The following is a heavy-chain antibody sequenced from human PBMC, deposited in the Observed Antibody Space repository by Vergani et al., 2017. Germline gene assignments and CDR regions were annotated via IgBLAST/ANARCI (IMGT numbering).Heavy chain of an antibody. CDR3: ARDRADIVVVPAVLDY. CDR1: GFTFSSYA. D-gene: IGHD2-2*01. CDR2: ISYDGSNK. J-gene: IGHJ4*02. V-gene: IGHV3-30-3*01. Sequence: QVQLVESGGGVVQPGRSLRLSCAASGFTFSSYAMHWVRQAPGKGLEWVAVISYDGSNKYYADSVKGRFTISRDNSKNTLYLQMNSLRAEDTAVYYCARDRADIVVVPAVLDYWGQGTLVTVSS.